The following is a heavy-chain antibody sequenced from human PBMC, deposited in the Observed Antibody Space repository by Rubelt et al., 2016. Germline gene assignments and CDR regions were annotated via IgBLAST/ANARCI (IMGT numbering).Heavy chain of an antibody. CDR1: GFTFSSYW. D-gene: IGHD3/OR15-3a*01. CDR3: ARDYDFWISYGTYSYGMDV. CDR2: INSDGSST. Sequence: EVQLVESGGGLVQPGGSLRLSCVASGFTFSSYWMNWVRQAPGKGLVWVSRINSDGSSTSYADSVKGRFTISRDNAKNTLYLQMNSLRAEDTAVYYCARDYDFWISYGTYSYGMDVWGQGTTVTVSS. J-gene: IGHJ6*02. V-gene: IGHV3-74*01.